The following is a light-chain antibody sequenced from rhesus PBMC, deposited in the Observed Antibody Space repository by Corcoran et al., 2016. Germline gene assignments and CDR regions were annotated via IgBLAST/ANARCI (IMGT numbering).Light chain of an antibody. CDR1: QGIRDY. Sequence: DIQMTQSPSSLSASVGDTVTITCRASQGIRDYLSWYQQKPVKAPKRLIYAASSLESVDPSRFSGSGSGKEFTLTISSLQPEDFAADYCLQGYSTPLTFGGGTKVELK. V-gene: IGKV1-36*02. CDR3: LQGYSTPLT. J-gene: IGKJ4*01. CDR2: AAS.